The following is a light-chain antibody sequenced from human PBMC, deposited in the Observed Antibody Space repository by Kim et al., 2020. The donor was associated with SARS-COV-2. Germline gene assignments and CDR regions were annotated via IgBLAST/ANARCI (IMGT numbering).Light chain of an antibody. CDR2: AAS. Sequence: VSASVGDRFTISCRASQVIHTWLAWYQQKPGKAPQLLIFAASSLQRGVPSRFSGSGSGTDFTLTISSLQPEDFATYYCQQANKGTFGQGTKVDIK. CDR1: QVIHTW. V-gene: IGKV1-12*01. CDR3: QQANKGT. J-gene: IGKJ1*01.